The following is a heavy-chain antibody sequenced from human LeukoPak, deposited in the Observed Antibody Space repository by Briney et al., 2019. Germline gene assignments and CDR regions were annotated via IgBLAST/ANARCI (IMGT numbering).Heavy chain of an antibody. J-gene: IGHJ4*02. V-gene: IGHV3-73*01. D-gene: IGHD2-2*01. CDR2: IRSEANSYAT. CDR1: GFTFSGSA. CDR3: TRQGGYCSSTSCYHFDY. Sequence: GGSLRLSCAASGFTFSGSAMHWVRQASGKGLEWVGRIRSEANSYATAYAASVKGRFTISRDDSKNTAYLQMNSLKTEDTAVYYCTRQGGYCSSTSCYHFDYWGQGTLVTVSS.